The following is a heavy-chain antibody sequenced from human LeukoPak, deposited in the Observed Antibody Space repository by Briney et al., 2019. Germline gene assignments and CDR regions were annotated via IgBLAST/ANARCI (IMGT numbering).Heavy chain of an antibody. J-gene: IGHJ4*02. CDR2: IRYDGSNK. D-gene: IGHD3-16*02. V-gene: IGHV3-30*02. Sequence: PGGSLRLSCAASGFTFSSYGMHWVRQAPGKGLEWVAFIRYDGSNKYYADSVKGRFTISRDNSKNTLYLQMNSLRAEDTAVYYCARVFVWGSYRSHFDYWGQGTLVTVSS. CDR3: ARVFVWGSYRSHFDY. CDR1: GFTFSSYG.